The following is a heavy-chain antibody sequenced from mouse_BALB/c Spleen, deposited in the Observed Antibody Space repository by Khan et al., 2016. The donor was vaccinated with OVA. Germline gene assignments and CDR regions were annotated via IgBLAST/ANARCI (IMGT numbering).Heavy chain of an antibody. Sequence: EVQLQESGPDLVKPSQSLSLTCTVTGYSITSGYSWHWIRQFPGNKLEWMGYIPYSGSTNYNPSLKSRISITRDTSKNPFFLQLNSVTTEDTATYYCARAGTTVVAYWYFDVWGAGTTVTVSS. J-gene: IGHJ1*01. CDR2: IPYSGST. D-gene: IGHD1-1*01. CDR1: GYSITSGYS. V-gene: IGHV3-1*02. CDR3: ARAGTTVVAYWYFDV.